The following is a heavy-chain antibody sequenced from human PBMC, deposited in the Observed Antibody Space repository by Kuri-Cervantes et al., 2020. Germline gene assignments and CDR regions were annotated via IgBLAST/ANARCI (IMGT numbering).Heavy chain of an antibody. V-gene: IGHV4-59*01. CDR1: GGSISSYY. CDR2: IYYRGST. D-gene: IGHD3-16*01. Sequence: SETLSLPCTVSGGSISSYYWSWIRQPPGKGLEGSGYIYYRGSTNYNPSLKSRVTISVDTSKNQFSLSLSSVTAADTAVYYCARGGWGLLPDNGFDPWGQGILVTVSS. CDR3: ARGGWGLLPDNGFDP. J-gene: IGHJ5*02.